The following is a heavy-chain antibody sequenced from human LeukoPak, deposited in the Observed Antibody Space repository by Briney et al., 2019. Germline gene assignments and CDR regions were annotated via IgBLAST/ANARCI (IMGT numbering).Heavy chain of an antibody. D-gene: IGHD3-22*01. V-gene: IGHV3-64*01. CDR2: ISSNGGST. CDR1: GFTFSSYA. CDR3: ASSALTSVVTTGAFDI. Sequence: GRSLRLSCAASGFTFSSYAMHWVRQPPGKGLEYVSAISSNGGSTYYANSVKGRFTISRDNSKNTLYLQMGSLRGEDMAVYYCASSALTSVVTTGAFDIWGQGTMVTVSS. J-gene: IGHJ3*02.